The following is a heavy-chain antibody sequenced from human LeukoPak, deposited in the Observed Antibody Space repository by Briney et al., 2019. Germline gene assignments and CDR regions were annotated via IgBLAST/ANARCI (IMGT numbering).Heavy chain of an antibody. J-gene: IGHJ4*02. D-gene: IGHD3-22*01. Sequence: PSETLSLTCTVSGGSISSYYWSWIRQPPGKGLEWIGYIYYSRSTNYNPSLKSRVTISVDTSKNQFSLKLSSVTAADTAVYYCAREVGYYDSSGYMFDYWGQGTLVTVSS. CDR2: IYYSRST. V-gene: IGHV4-59*01. CDR1: GGSISSYY. CDR3: AREVGYYDSSGYMFDY.